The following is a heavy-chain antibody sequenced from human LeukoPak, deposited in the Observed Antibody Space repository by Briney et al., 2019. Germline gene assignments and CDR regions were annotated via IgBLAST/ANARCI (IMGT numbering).Heavy chain of an antibody. CDR1: GDSISSTSYY. D-gene: IGHD2-15*01. V-gene: IGHV4-39*01. Sequence: PSETLSLTCTVSGDSISSTSYYWGWIRQPPGKGLEWIGSIYYSGSTFYNPSLKSRVTMSVDTSNNQFSLKLSSVTAADTAVYYCARYRYSEGFDPWGQGTLVTVSS. J-gene: IGHJ5*02. CDR2: IYYSGST. CDR3: ARYRYSEGFDP.